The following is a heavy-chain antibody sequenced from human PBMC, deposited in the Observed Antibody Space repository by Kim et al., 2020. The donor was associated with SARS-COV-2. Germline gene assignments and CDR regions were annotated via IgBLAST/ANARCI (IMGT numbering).Heavy chain of an antibody. D-gene: IGHD3-10*01. CDR1: GFTFTDYF. Sequence: GGSLRLSCAASGFTFTDYFMGWIRQAPGKGLEWISYISNRSAYTRYADSVKGRFTISRDNAKKSVSLEMSSLRADDTAVYYCARALWSGDHTYYFDYWG. CDR2: ISNRSAYT. CDR3: ARALWSGDHTYYFDY. V-gene: IGHV3-11*06. J-gene: IGHJ4*01.